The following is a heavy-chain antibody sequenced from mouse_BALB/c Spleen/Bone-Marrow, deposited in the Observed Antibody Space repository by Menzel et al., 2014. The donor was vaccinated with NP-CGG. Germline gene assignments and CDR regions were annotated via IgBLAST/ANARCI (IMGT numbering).Heavy chain of an antibody. D-gene: IGHD1-1*01. J-gene: IGHJ3*01. V-gene: IGHV4-1*02. CDR1: GFDFSGYW. Sequence: EVMLVESGGGLVQPGGSLKLSCAASGFDFSGYWMSWVRQAPGKGLEWIGEINPDSTTINYAPSRKDKFIISRDNAKNTRFLQMSKVRSEDTALYYCARLSYYGRFAYWGQGTLVTVSA. CDR2: INPDSTTI. CDR3: ARLSYYGRFAY.